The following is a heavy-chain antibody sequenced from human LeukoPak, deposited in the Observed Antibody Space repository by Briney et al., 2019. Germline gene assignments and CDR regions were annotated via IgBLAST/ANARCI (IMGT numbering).Heavy chain of an antibody. Sequence: GGSLRLSCAASGFTFTFYAIHWVRQAPGKGLEWVAVISYDGNNKYYADSVKGRFTISRDNAKNSLYLQMNSLRAEDTAVYYCARDISGYSSGWYGSDYYMDVWGKGTTVTISS. CDR2: ISYDGNNK. CDR1: GFTFTFYA. J-gene: IGHJ6*03. V-gene: IGHV3-30*04. D-gene: IGHD6-19*01. CDR3: ARDISGYSSGWYGSDYYMDV.